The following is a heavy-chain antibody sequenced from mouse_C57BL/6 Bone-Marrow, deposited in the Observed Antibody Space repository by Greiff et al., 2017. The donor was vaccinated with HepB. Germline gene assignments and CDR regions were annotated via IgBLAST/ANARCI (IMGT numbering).Heavy chain of an antibody. J-gene: IGHJ4*01. CDR2: IYPGSGNT. Sequence: VKLMESGPELVKPGASVKISCKASGYSFTSYYIHWVKQRPGQGLEWIGWIYPGSGNTKYNEKFKGKATLTADTSSSTAYMQLSSLTSEDSAVYYCARGYAMDYWGQGTSVTVSS. V-gene: IGHV1-66*01. CDR3: ARGYAMDY. CDR1: GYSFTSYY.